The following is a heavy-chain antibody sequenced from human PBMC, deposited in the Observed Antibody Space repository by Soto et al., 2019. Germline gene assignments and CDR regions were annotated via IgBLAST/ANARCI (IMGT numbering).Heavy chain of an antibody. CDR2: IYYSGST. CDR3: ARGWGRIFDY. CDR1: GGSISSYY. J-gene: IGHJ4*02. Sequence: PSETLSLTCTVSGGSISSYYWSWIRQPPGKGLEWIGYIYYSGSTNYNPSLKSRVTISVDTSKNQFSLKLSSVTAADTAVYYCARGWGRIFDYWGQGTLVTAPQ. D-gene: IGHD7-27*01. V-gene: IGHV4-59*01.